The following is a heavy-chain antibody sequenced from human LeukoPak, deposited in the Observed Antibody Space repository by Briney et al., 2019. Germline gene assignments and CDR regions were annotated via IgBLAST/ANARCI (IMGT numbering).Heavy chain of an antibody. V-gene: IGHV3-11*06. Sequence: PGGSLRLSCAASGFIFSDSYMSWIRQAPGKGLEWVSYISSSSAHTKYADSVKGRFTISRDNAKNSLYLQMNSLRAGDTAVYYCAREYYGDYGGGGLYYFDYWGQGTLVTVSS. J-gene: IGHJ4*02. CDR2: ISSSSAHT. CDR1: GFIFSDSY. CDR3: AREYYGDYGGGGLYYFDY. D-gene: IGHD4-17*01.